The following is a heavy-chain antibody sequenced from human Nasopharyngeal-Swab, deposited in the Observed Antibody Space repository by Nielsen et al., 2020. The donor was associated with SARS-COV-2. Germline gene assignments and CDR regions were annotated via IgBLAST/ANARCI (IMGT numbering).Heavy chain of an antibody. CDR3: ARGGSVAGTAVALRGPFDY. CDR2: INHRGST. D-gene: IGHD6-19*01. CDR1: DGSFSGYC. V-gene: IGHV4-34*01. J-gene: IGHJ4*02. Sequence: SETLSLTCAVYDGSFSGYCWSWIRRPPGKGLEWIGEINHRGSTNFNPSLRSRVTISVDTSKNQFSLKLSSVTAADTAIYYCARGGSVAGTAVALRGPFDYWGQGTLVTVSS.